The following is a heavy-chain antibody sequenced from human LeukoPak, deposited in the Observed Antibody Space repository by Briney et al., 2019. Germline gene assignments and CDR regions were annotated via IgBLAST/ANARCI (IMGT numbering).Heavy chain of an antibody. J-gene: IGHJ4*02. V-gene: IGHV3-30*18. D-gene: IGHD5-18*01. CDR2: ISYDGSNK. Sequence: GGSLRLSCAASGFTFSSYGMHWVRQAPGKGLEWVAVISYDGSNKYYADSVKGRLTISRDNSKNTLYLQMNSLRAEDTAVYYCAKDQIQLWLGSVDYWGQGTLVTVSS. CDR1: GFTFSSYG. CDR3: AKDQIQLWLGSVDY.